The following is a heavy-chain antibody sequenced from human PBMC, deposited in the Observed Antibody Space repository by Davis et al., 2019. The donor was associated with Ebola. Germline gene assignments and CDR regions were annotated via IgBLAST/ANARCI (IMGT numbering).Heavy chain of an antibody. CDR2: ISGSGGST. J-gene: IGHJ6*02. CDR3: ARVLQPYGMDV. V-gene: IGHV3-23*01. Sequence: GESLKISCAASGFTFSSYTMNWVRQAPGKGLEWVSAISGSGGSTYYTDSVKGRFTISRDNPKNTLYLQMNSLRAEDTAVYYCARVLQPYGMDVWGQGTTVTVSS. CDR1: GFTFSSYT. D-gene: IGHD5-18*01.